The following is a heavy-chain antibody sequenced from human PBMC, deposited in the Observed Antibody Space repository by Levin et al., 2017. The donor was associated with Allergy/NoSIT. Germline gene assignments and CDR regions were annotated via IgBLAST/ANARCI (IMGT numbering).Heavy chain of an antibody. CDR3: ARGVRRFYDSSGYYRFDY. CDR2: INHSGST. J-gene: IGHJ4*02. V-gene: IGHV4-34*01. Sequence: PSETLSLTCAVYGGSFSGYYWSWIRQPPGKGLEWIGEINHSGSTNYNPSLKSRVTISVDTSKNQFSLKLSSVTAADTAVYYCARGVRRFYDSSGYYRFDYWGQGTLVTVSS. CDR1: GGSFSGYY. D-gene: IGHD3-22*01.